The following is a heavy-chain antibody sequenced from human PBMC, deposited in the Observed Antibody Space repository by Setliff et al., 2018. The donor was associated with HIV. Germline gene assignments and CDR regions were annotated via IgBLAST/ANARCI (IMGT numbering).Heavy chain of an antibody. CDR1: GYTFTSYD. J-gene: IGHJ4*02. V-gene: IGHV1-18*01. Sequence: RASVKVSCKASGYTFTSYDISWVRQAPGQGLEWMGWISAYNGNTNYAQKLQGRVTMTTDTSTSTAYMELSSLRSEDTAVYYCARYHCSGGSCYFPYFDYWGQGTLVTVSS. CDR3: ARYHCSGGSCYFPYFDY. D-gene: IGHD2-15*01. CDR2: ISAYNGNT.